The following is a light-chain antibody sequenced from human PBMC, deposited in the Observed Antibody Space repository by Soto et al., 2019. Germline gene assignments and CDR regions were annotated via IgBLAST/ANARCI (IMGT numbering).Light chain of an antibody. J-gene: IGLJ1*01. CDR1: SSDVGGYNY. CDR3: SSYTSSSTLV. CDR2: DVG. V-gene: IGLV2-14*03. Sequence: QSALTQPASVSGSPGQSITISCTGTSSDVGGYNYVSWYQHHPGKAPKLMIYDVGNRPSGVSNRFSGSKSGNTASLTISGLQAEDEADYYCSSYTSSSTLVFGTGTKLTVL.